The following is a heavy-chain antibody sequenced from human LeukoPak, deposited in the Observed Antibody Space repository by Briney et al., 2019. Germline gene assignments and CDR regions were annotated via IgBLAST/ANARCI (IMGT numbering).Heavy chain of an antibody. CDR1: GFTFSSYA. V-gene: IGHV3-23*01. Sequence: GGSLRLSCAASGFTFSSYAMNWVRQAPGKGLEWISSISGSGDNTYYADSVKGRFTISRDNSKNTLYLQLKSLRAEDTAVYYCARTRYYYNSRSYGAPYYFDYWGQGTLVTVSS. J-gene: IGHJ4*02. D-gene: IGHD3-10*01. CDR3: ARTRYYYNSRSYGAPYYFDY. CDR2: ISGSGDNT.